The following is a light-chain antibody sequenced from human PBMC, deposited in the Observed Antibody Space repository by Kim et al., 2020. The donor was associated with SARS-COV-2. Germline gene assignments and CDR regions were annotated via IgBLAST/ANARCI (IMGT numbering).Light chain of an antibody. Sequence: QSGLTQPPSVSAAPGQKVTISCSGSTSSIGNNYVSWYQLLPGTAPKLLIYDNNKRPSGIPDRFSGSKSGTSATLDIAGLQTGDDADYYCVTWHSSLSAVVFGGGTKVTVL. CDR1: TSSIGNNY. V-gene: IGLV1-51*01. CDR2: DNN. J-gene: IGLJ3*02. CDR3: VTWHSSLSAVV.